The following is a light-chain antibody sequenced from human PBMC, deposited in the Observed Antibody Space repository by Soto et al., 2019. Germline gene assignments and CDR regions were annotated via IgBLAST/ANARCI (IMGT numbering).Light chain of an antibody. Sequence: DIVMTQSPDSLAVSLGERATINCKSSQSVLYSSNNKNYLAWYQQKPGQPPKLLIYWASTRESGVPDRFSGSGSGTDFTLTISSLQAEDVAVYYCQQYYGTPPWTFGQGTTVEIK. CDR3: QQYYGTPPWT. J-gene: IGKJ1*01. CDR1: QSVLYSSNNKNY. V-gene: IGKV4-1*01. CDR2: WAS.